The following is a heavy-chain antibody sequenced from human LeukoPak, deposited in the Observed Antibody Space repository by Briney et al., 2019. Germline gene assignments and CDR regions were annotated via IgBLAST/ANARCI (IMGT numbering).Heavy chain of an antibody. D-gene: IGHD6-13*01. CDR2: IKQDGSEK. CDR3: ARDSAGNDY. CDR1: GFTFTTYW. Sequence: GGSLRLSCAASGFTFTTYWMSWVRQAPGKGLEWVANIKQDGSEKYYVDSVKGRFTISTDNAKNSLYLQMTSLRAEDTAMYYCARDSAGNDYWGQGTLVTVSS. J-gene: IGHJ4*02. V-gene: IGHV3-7*01.